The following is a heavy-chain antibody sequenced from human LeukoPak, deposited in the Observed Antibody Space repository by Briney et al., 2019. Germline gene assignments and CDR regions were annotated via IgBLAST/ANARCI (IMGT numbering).Heavy chain of an antibody. J-gene: IGHJ6*03. CDR3: ARSPDPYCSSTSCYRGSRFYMDV. D-gene: IGHD2-2*02. Sequence: SVKVSCKASGGTFSSYAIIWGRQAPGQGLEWMGGILPIFGTANYAQKFQGRVTLTTDESTSTAYMELSSLRSEDTAVYYCARSPDPYCSSTSCYRGSRFYMDVWGKGTTVTVSS. CDR2: ILPIFGTA. V-gene: IGHV1-69*05. CDR1: GGTFSSYA.